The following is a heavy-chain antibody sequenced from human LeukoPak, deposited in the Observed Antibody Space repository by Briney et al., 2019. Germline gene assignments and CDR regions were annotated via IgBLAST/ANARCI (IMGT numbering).Heavy chain of an antibody. J-gene: IGHJ3*02. D-gene: IGHD3-22*01. V-gene: IGHV1-18*01. Sequence: ASVKVSCKTSGYTFTSYGISWVRQAPGQGLEWMGWINAYNGNTNYAQKLQGRVTMTTNTSTSTAYMELRSLRSEDTAVYDCARVGGGSSGYYQDAFDIWGQGTMVTVSS. CDR2: INAYNGNT. CDR3: ARVGGGSSGYYQDAFDI. CDR1: GYTFTSYG.